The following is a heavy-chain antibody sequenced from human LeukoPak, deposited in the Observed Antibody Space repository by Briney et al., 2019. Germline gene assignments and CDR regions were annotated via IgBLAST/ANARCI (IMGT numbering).Heavy chain of an antibody. Sequence: GGSLRLSCVDSGFTFTNAWMSWVRQAPGKGLEWIGRIKSKTDGETTNYAEPVRGRFTISRDDSKSAVYLQMNSLKIEDTAVYYCTTDLGTYYHGSQRLIPVDYWGQGTLVTVSS. CDR2: IKSKTDGETT. J-gene: IGHJ4*02. V-gene: IGHV3-15*01. CDR3: TTDLGTYYHGSQRLIPVDY. CDR1: GFTFTNAW. D-gene: IGHD3-10*01.